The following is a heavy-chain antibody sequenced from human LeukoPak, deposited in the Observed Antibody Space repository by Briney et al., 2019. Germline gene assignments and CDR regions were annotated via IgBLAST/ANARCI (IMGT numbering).Heavy chain of an antibody. CDR2: ISAYNGNT. D-gene: IGHD6-13*01. CDR3: ARDRRYSSSWYYFDS. Sequence: ASVKASCKASGYTFTSYGISWVRQAPGQGLEWMGWISAYNGNTNYAQKLQGRVTMTTDTSTSTAYMELRSLRSDDTAVYYCARDRRYSSSWYYFDSWGQGTLVTVSS. J-gene: IGHJ4*02. V-gene: IGHV1-18*01. CDR1: GYTFTSYG.